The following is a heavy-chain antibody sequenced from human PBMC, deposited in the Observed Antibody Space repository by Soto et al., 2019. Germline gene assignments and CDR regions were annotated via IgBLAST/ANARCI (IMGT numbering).Heavy chain of an antibody. CDR1: GGTFSSRA. CDR3: ANSRGGTFLGYHGMDI. V-gene: IGHV1-69*01. J-gene: IGHJ6*02. CDR2: IIPVFGRV. D-gene: IGHD3-16*01. Sequence: QVQLVQSGPEVMKTGTSVKVSCKASGGTFSSRAISWVRQAPGQGLEWMGGIIPVFGRVNYAEKFQDRVTITADESTGTVYMELSSLRSEDTALYYCANSRGGTFLGYHGMDIWGQGTTVSVSS.